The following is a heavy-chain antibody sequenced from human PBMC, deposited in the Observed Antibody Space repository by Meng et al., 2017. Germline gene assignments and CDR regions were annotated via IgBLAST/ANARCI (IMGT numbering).Heavy chain of an antibody. CDR2: IHYSGST. CDR1: GGSISSCGYY. Sequence: GPGLGKPSQTLSPHCHVSGGSISSCGYYWSLIRQHPGKGLEWIWYIHYSGSTYYNPSPKSRVTISVDTAKNPFSLKLSSVTAADTAVYYCARDLHYGSGSYNWFDPWGQGTLVTVSS. J-gene: IGHJ5*02. V-gene: IGHV4-31*03. D-gene: IGHD3-10*01. CDR3: ARDLHYGSGSYNWFDP.